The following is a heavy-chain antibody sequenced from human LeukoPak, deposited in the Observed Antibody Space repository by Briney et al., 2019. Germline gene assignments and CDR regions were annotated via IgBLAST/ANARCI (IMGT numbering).Heavy chain of an antibody. CDR1: GYTFTSYA. CDR3: ARYYYDSSGYYYFLDY. Sequence: AASVKVSCKASGYTFTSYAMNWVRQAPGQGLEWMGWINTNTGNPTYAQGFTGRFVFSLDTSVSTAYLQISSLKAEDTAVYYCARYYYDSSGYYYFLDYRGQGTLVTVSS. V-gene: IGHV7-4-1*02. D-gene: IGHD3-22*01. J-gene: IGHJ4*02. CDR2: INTNTGNP.